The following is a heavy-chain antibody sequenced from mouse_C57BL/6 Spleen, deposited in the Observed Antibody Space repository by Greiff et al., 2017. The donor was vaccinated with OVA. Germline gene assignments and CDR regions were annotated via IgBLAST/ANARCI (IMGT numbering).Heavy chain of an antibody. D-gene: IGHD2-1*01. V-gene: IGHV1-64*01. CDR3: ARDGNYDYFDY. Sequence: QVQLQQPGAELVKPGASVKLSCKASGYTFTSYWMHWVKQRPGQGLEWIGMIHPNSGRTNYNEKFKGRATLPVDKSSSTAYMHLSSLASEDSAVYYCARDGNYDYFDYWGQGTTLTVSS. J-gene: IGHJ2*01. CDR2: IHPNSGRT. CDR1: GYTFTSYW.